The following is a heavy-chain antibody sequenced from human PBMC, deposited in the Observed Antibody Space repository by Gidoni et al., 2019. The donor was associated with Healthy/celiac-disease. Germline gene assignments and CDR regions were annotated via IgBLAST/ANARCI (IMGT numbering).Heavy chain of an antibody. J-gene: IGHJ4*02. Sequence: EVQLLESGGGLVQPGGSLRLSCAASGFPFSSYAMSWVRQAQGKGLEWVSAISGSGGSTYYADSVKGRFTISRDNSKNTLYLQMNSLRAEDTAVYYCAKVLDFWSGPGEDWGQGTLVTVSS. D-gene: IGHD3-3*01. CDR3: AKVLDFWSGPGED. CDR2: ISGSGGST. V-gene: IGHV3-23*01. CDR1: GFPFSSYA.